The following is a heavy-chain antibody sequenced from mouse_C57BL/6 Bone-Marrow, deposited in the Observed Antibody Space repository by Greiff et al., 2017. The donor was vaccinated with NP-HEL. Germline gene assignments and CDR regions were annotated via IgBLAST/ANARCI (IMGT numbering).Heavy chain of an antibody. Sequence: EVQLQESGGGLVQPKGSLKLSCAASGFTFHTYAMHWVRQAPGKGLEWVARIRSKSSNYATYYADSVKDRFTISRDDSQSMLYLQMNNLKTEDTAMYYCVRRGVVATDWYFDVWGTGTTVTVSS. CDR2: IRSKSSNYAT. CDR3: VRRGVVATDWYFDV. V-gene: IGHV10-3*01. D-gene: IGHD1-1*01. J-gene: IGHJ1*03. CDR1: GFTFHTYA.